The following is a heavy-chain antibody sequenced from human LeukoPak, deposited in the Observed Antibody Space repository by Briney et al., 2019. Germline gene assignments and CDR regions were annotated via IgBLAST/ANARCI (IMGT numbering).Heavy chain of an antibody. Sequence: PGGSLRLSCVAPGLPIGDFAIHWVRQAPGQGLEWVSLISGDGVSTFFTDSVKGRFSISRDNSKNSLFLEMSSLRTEDTAMYYCARESGKFDYWGQGTLVAVSS. V-gene: IGHV3-43*02. CDR3: ARESGKFDY. CDR2: ISGDGVST. J-gene: IGHJ4*02. CDR1: GLPIGDFA.